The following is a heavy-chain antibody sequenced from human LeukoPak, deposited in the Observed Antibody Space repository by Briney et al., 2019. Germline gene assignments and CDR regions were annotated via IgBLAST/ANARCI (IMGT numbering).Heavy chain of an antibody. J-gene: IGHJ3*02. CDR1: GFTFSSYG. D-gene: IGHD3-3*01. CDR2: ISGSGGST. V-gene: IGHV3-23*01. Sequence: GALRLSCAASGFTFSSYGMSWVRQAPGKGLEWVSAISGSGGSTYYVDSVKGRFTISRDNSKNTLYLQMNSLRAEDTAVYYCAREAPDMSHGFSNAFDIWGQGTMVTVSS. CDR3: AREAPDMSHGFSNAFDI.